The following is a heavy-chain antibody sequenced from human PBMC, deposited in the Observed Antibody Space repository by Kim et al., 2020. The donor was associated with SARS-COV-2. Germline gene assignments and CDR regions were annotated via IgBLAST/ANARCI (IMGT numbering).Heavy chain of an antibody. V-gene: IGHV5-51*01. D-gene: IGHD2-8*01. CDR2: IYPGDSDT. CDR3: ARQALMVYAILNPFDY. J-gene: IGHJ4*02. CDR1: GYSFTSYW. Sequence: GESLKISCKGSGYSFTSYWIGWVRQMPGKGLEWMGIIYPGDSDTRYSPSFQGQVTISADKSISTAYLQWSSLKASDTAMYYCARQALMVYAILNPFDYWGQGTLVTVSS.